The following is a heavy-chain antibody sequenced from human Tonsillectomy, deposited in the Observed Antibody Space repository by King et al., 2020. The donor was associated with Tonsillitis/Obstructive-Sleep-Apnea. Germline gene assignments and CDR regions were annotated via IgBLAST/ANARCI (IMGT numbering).Heavy chain of an antibody. J-gene: IGHJ2*01. CDR1: GGSISSYY. CDR2: IYYSGST. V-gene: IGHV4-59*01. Sequence: VQLQESGPGLVKPSETLSLTCTVSGGSISSYYWSWIRQPPGKGLEWIGYIYYSGSTNPNPSLKSRVTISIDTSKNQFSLKLSSVTAADTAVYYCARAALGSRAWYFDLWGRGTLVTVSS. CDR3: ARAALGSRAWYFDL.